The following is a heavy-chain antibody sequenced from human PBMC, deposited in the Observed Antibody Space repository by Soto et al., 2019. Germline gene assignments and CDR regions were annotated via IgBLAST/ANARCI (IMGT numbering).Heavy chain of an antibody. V-gene: IGHV3-23*01. CDR1: GFTFSSYA. CDR3: ARRSSSWYFDC. Sequence: EVPLLESGGGLVQPGGSLRLSCAASGFTFSSYAMNWVRQAPGKGLEWVSVISGSGGSTYYTDSVKGRFTISRDNSKNTLYLQMNSLRAEDTAVYYCARRSSSWYFDCWGQGTLVTVSS. CDR2: ISGSGGST. D-gene: IGHD6-13*01. J-gene: IGHJ4*02.